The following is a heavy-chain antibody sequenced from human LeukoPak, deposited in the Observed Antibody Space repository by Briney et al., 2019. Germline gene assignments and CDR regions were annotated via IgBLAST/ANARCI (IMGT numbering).Heavy chain of an antibody. CDR3: VQTTGWPGFDY. J-gene: IGHJ4*02. CDR1: GLPISRFF. D-gene: IGHD6-19*01. V-gene: IGHV4-4*09. CDR2: IYDGVPT. Sequence: PSETLSLTCTTSGLPISRFFWNWVRQPPGKGLEWIGNIYDGVPTFFNPSLKSRVTISVDTSKGRFSLQLASVTAADTAVYYCVQTTGWPGFDYWGQGILATVSS.